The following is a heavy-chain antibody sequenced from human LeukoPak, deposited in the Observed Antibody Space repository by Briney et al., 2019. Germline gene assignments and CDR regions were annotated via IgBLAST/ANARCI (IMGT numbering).Heavy chain of an antibody. J-gene: IGHJ3*02. CDR1: GYTSTSPD. Sequence: ASVKVSCKASGYTSTSPDINWVRQATGKGLEWLGWMNPRDNTGYAQKFQGRVTLTRDKSINTAYMELSSLRSEDTAVYYCARYTQHYGFDIWGQGTMVTVSA. CDR2: MNPRDNT. V-gene: IGHV1-8*01. D-gene: IGHD3-3*02. CDR3: ARYTQHYGFDI.